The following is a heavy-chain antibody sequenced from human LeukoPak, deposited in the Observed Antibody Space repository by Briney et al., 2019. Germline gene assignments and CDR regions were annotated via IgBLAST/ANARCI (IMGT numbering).Heavy chain of an antibody. Sequence: SETLPLTCTVSGGALSSYYWSWLRQPAGKGLEWIGRIYTSGSTNYNPSLKSRVTMSVDTSKNQFSLKLSSVTAADTAVYYCARGRYYYDSSGRTNWFDPWGQGTLVTVSS. D-gene: IGHD3-22*01. J-gene: IGHJ5*02. CDR2: IYTSGST. CDR1: GGALSSYY. V-gene: IGHV4-4*07. CDR3: ARGRYYYDSSGRTNWFDP.